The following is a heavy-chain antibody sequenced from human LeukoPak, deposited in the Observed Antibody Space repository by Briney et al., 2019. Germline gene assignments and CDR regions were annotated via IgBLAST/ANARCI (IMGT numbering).Heavy chain of an antibody. CDR2: IIPILGIA. CDR1: GGTFSSYA. Sequence: SVKVSCKASGGTFSSYAISWVRQAPGQGLEWMGRIIPILGIANYAQKFQGRVTITADKSTSTAYMELGSLGSEDTAVYYCAGYSSGYYFGYWGQGTLVTVSS. D-gene: IGHD3-22*01. CDR3: AGYSSGYYFGY. J-gene: IGHJ4*02. V-gene: IGHV1-69*04.